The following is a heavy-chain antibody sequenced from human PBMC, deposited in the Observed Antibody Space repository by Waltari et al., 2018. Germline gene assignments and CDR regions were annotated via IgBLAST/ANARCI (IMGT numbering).Heavy chain of an antibody. CDR1: GYTFTSYG. CDR3: ARALDSSSWYNWFDP. D-gene: IGHD6-13*01. CDR2: ISAYNGNT. V-gene: IGHV1-18*01. Sequence: QVQLVQSGAEVKKPGASVKVSCKASGYTFTSYGISWVRQAPGQGLEWMGWISAYNGNTNYAQKRQGRVTMTTDTSTSTEHMELRSLRSDDTAVYYCARALDSSSWYNWFDPWGQGTLVTVSS. J-gene: IGHJ5*02.